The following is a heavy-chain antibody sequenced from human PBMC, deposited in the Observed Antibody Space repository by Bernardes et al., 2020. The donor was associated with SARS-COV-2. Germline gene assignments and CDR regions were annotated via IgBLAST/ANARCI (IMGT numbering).Heavy chain of an antibody. J-gene: IGHJ4*02. CDR3: ARGFDY. V-gene: IGHV4-59*01. CDR1: GVSISAYY. CDR2: LYYTVST. Sequence: SETLSLTCTVSGVSISAYYLSWFLQPPGKLLEWIVYLYYTVSTNYNPSLHSRVTISVDTSKNQFSLKLSSVTAADTAVYYCARGFDYWGQGILVTVSS.